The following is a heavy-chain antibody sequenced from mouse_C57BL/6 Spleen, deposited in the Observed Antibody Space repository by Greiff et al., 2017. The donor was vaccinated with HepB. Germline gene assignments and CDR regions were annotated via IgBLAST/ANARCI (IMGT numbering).Heavy chain of an antibody. CDR1: GYTFTSYW. Sequence: VQLQQPGAELVMPGASVKLSCKASGYTFTSYWMHWVKQRPGQGLEWIGEIDPSDSYTNYNQKFKGKSTLTVDKSSSTAYMQLSSLTSEDSAVYYCARNYYGRDYAMDYGGQGTSVTVSS. D-gene: IGHD1-1*01. V-gene: IGHV1-69*01. J-gene: IGHJ4*01. CDR3: ARNYYGRDYAMDY. CDR2: IDPSDSYT.